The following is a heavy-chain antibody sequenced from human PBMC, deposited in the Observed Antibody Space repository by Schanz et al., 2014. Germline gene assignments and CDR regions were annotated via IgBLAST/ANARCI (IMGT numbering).Heavy chain of an antibody. V-gene: IGHV3-53*01. CDR2: VYMSAAST. Sequence: EVQLVESGGGLIQPGGSLRLSCAVSGFTVSSNYMSWVRQAPGKGLEWVSTVYMSAASTRYADSVKGRFIISRDSSKNALCRQRNSLRPEDTALYCCARDEGRDGYNLAFDVWGQGTLVTVSS. J-gene: IGHJ3*01. D-gene: IGHD5-12*01. CDR1: GFTVSSNY. CDR3: ARDEGRDGYNLAFDV.